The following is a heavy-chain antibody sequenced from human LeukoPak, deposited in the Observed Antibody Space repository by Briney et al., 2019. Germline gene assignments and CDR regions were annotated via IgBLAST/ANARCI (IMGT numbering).Heavy chain of an antibody. V-gene: IGHV1-8*01. D-gene: IGHD2-15*01. CDR3: ARGPGLRCSGGSCYYDY. Sequence: GASVKVCFKASGYTFTSYDINWVRQATGQGLEWMGWMNPNSGNTGYAQKFQGRVTMTRNTSISTAYMELSSLRSEDTAVYYCARGPGLRCSGGSCYYDYWGQGTLVTVSS. J-gene: IGHJ4*02. CDR1: GYTFTSYD. CDR2: MNPNSGNT.